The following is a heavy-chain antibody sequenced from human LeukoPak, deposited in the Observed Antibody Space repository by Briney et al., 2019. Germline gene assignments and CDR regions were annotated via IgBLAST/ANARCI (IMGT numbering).Heavy chain of an antibody. CDR2: IYSGGST. J-gene: IGHJ4*02. CDR3: AGQDCGDYPLDY. Sequence: GGSLRLSCAASGFTVSSNYMSWVRQAPGKGLEWVSVIYSGGSTYYADSVKGRFTISRDNSKNTLYLQMNSLRAEDTAVYYCAGQDCGDYPLDYWGQGTLVTVSS. V-gene: IGHV3-53*01. D-gene: IGHD4-17*01. CDR1: GFTVSSNY.